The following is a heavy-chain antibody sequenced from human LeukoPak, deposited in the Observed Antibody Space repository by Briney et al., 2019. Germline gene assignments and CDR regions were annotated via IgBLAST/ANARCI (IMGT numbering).Heavy chain of an antibody. D-gene: IGHD5-24*01. Sequence: QAGGSLRLSCAASGFTLSSYAMHWVRQAPGKGLEWVAVISYDGSNKYYADSVKGRFTISRDNSKNTLYLQMNSLRAEDTAVYYCARDLGYSGKVFFDYWGQGTLVTVSS. CDR1: GFTLSSYA. V-gene: IGHV3-30*01. J-gene: IGHJ4*02. CDR3: ARDLGYSGKVFFDY. CDR2: ISYDGSNK.